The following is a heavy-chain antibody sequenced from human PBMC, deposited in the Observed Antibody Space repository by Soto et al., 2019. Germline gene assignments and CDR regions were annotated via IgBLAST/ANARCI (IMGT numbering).Heavy chain of an antibody. CDR2: IIPIFGTA. J-gene: IGHJ4*02. CDR3: ARGNGGKTRGSFDY. D-gene: IGHD2-15*01. Sequence: QVQLVQSVAEVKKPGSSVKVSCKASGGTFSSYAISWVRQAPGQGLEWMGGIIPIFGTANYAQKFQGRVTITAEESTSTAYMELSSMRSEDTAVYYCARGNGGKTRGSFDYWGQGTLVTVSS. V-gene: IGHV1-69*01. CDR1: GGTFSSYA.